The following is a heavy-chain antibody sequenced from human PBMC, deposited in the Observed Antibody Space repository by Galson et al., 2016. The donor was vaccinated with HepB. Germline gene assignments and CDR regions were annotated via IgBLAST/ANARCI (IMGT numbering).Heavy chain of an antibody. V-gene: IGHV3-23*01. Sequence: SLRLSCAASGFAFSSYAMSWVRQAPGKGLEWVSAISDSGRTTYYTDSVKGRFTISRDNSRNTLHLQMNSLTAEDTAIYYCANLRGGYGGPRYYYYNNGMDVWGQGTTVTVSS. CDR2: ISDSGRTT. CDR1: GFAFSSYA. D-gene: IGHD4/OR15-4a*01. J-gene: IGHJ6*02. CDR3: ANLRGGYGGPRYYYYNNGMDV.